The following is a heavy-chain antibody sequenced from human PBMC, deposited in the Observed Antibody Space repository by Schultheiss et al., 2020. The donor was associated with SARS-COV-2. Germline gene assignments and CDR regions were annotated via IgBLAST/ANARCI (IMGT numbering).Heavy chain of an antibody. V-gene: IGHV4-34*01. CDR3: ARADCSSTTCYTRGGLNYYYGMDV. CDR1: GGSLSGYY. Sequence: SETLSLTCAVYGGSLSGYYWSWIRQPPGKGLEWIGEINHSGSTNYNPSLKSRVTISVDTSKNQFSLKLSSVTAADTAVYYCARADCSSTTCYTRGGLNYYYGMDVWGQGTTVTVSS. D-gene: IGHD2-2*02. J-gene: IGHJ6*02. CDR2: INHSGST.